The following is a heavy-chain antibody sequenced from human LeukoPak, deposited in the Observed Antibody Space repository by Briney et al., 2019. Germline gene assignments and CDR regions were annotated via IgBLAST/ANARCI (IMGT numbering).Heavy chain of an antibody. CDR1: GYTFTDYY. CDR3: AAPSLNDILTGPSGAFDI. Sequence: ASVKVSCKASGYTFTDYYIHWVRQAPGQGLEWMGWINPYSGGTNYAEKFQERVTITRDMSTSTAYMELSSLRSEDTAVYYCAAPSLNDILTGPSGAFDIWGQGTMVTVSS. D-gene: IGHD3-9*01. J-gene: IGHJ3*02. V-gene: IGHV1-2*02. CDR2: INPYSGGT.